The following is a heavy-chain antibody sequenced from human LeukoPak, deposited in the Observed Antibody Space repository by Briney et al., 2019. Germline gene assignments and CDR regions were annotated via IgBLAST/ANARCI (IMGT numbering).Heavy chain of an antibody. CDR3: ARAGYNTNWPLRWFDP. CDR2: IIPIFGTA. Sequence: SVKVSCKASGGTFSNYGINWVRQAPGQGLEWMGGIIPIFGTANYAQKFQGRVTITADESTSTAYVELSSLRSEDTAVYYCARAGYNTNWPLRWFDPWGQGALVTVSS. D-gene: IGHD6-13*01. CDR1: GGTFSNYG. J-gene: IGHJ5*02. V-gene: IGHV1-69*13.